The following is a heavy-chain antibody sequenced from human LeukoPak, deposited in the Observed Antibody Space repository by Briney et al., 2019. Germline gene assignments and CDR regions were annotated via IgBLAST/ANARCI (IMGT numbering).Heavy chain of an antibody. CDR2: ISGSGDST. J-gene: IGHJ5*02. Sequence: PGGSLRLSCAASGFTFSSDAMRWVRQAPGKGREWVSAISGSGDSTYYADSVTGRFTISRDNSKNTRYLQMNSLRAEDTAVYYCAKLRVSTAWGQGTLVTVSS. D-gene: IGHD6-13*01. V-gene: IGHV3-23*01. CDR3: AKLRVSTA. CDR1: GFTFSSDA.